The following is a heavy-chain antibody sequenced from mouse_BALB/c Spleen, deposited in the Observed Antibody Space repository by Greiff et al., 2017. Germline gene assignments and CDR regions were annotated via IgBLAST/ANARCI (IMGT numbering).Heavy chain of an antibody. CDR3: GRGRTTVPLGYFDY. V-gene: IGHV1-37*01. D-gene: IGHD1-1*01. CDR2: INPYNGDT. CDR1: GYSFTGYF. J-gene: IGHJ2*01. Sequence: EVQRVESGPELVKPGASVKISCKASGYSFTGYFMNWVKQSHGKSLEWIGRINPYNGDTFYNQKFKGKATLTVDKSSSTAHMELLSLTSEDSAVYYCGRGRTTVPLGYFDYWGQGTTLTVSS.